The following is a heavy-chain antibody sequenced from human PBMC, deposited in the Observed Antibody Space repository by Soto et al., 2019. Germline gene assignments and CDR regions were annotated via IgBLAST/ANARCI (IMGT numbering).Heavy chain of an antibody. CDR1: GGSISSSSYY. CDR2: IYYSGST. CDR3: ARLTLEKTGSGMDV. D-gene: IGHD1-1*01. Sequence: SETLSLTCTVSGGSISSSSYYWGWIRQPPGKGLEWIGSIYYSGSTYYNPSLKSRVTISVDTSKNQFSLKLSSVTAADTAVYYCARLTLEKTGSGMDVWGQGTTVTVSS. V-gene: IGHV4-39*01. J-gene: IGHJ6*02.